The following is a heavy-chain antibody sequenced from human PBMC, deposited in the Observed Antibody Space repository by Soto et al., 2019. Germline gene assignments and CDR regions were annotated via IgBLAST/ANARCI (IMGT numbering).Heavy chain of an antibody. CDR3: GGGLWGGWYYFDY. CDR2: ITVNSGNT. D-gene: IGHD6-19*01. J-gene: IGHJ4*02. V-gene: IGHV1-18*01. CDR1: GYTFISYG. Sequence: QGQLVQSGVEVKKPGASVKVSCKASGYTFISYGIGWVRQAPGQGLEWMGWITVNSGNTNYPQKFQGRLTMTTDTSTRTAYREFRSLTSDDTAVYYCGGGLWGGWYYFDYWGPGTLVTVSS.